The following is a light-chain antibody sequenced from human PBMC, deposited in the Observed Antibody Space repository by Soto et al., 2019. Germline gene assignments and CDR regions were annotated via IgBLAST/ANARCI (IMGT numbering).Light chain of an antibody. Sequence: ETVLTQSPGTLSLSPGGRATLSCRASQSVTSSSLAWYQQKPGQAPRLLIYGASSRATGIPDRFSGSGSGTDFTLTISRLEPEDFAVYFCQQYDSSPFFGQGTRLEIE. J-gene: IGKJ5*01. CDR1: QSVTSSS. CDR2: GAS. CDR3: QQYDSSPF. V-gene: IGKV3-20*01.